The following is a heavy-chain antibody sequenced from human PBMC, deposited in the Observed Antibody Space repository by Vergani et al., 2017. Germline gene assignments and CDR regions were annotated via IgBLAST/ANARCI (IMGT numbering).Heavy chain of an antibody. Sequence: EVQLVESGGGLVQPGRSLRLSCAASGFTFSSYSMNWVRQAPGKGLEWVSSISSSSSYIYYADSVKGRFTISRDNAKNSLYLQMNSLRAEDTAVYYCARDPDFEYSSSSDWFDPWGQGTLVTVSS. CDR1: GFTFSSYS. CDR2: ISSSSSYI. V-gene: IGHV3-21*01. D-gene: IGHD6-6*01. CDR3: ARDPDFEYSSSSDWFDP. J-gene: IGHJ5*02.